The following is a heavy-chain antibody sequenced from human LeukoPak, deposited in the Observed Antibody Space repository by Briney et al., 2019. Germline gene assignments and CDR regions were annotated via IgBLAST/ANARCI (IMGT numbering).Heavy chain of an antibody. Sequence: GGSLRLSCAASGFTFSSYNMNWVRQAPGKGLECISHLSSSGTARYYADSVKGRLTISRDTAKNSLYLQMNSLRDEDTAVYYCARERNGMDVWGQGTTVTVSS. CDR3: ARERNGMDV. CDR2: LSSSGTAR. CDR1: GFTFSSYN. V-gene: IGHV3-48*02. J-gene: IGHJ6*02.